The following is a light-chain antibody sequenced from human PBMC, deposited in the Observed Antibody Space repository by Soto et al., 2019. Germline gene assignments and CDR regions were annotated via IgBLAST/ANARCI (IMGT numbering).Light chain of an antibody. CDR1: CSNIGAGYD. V-gene: IGLV1-40*01. Sequence: SVLTQPPSVSGAPGQRVTISCTGSCSNIGAGYDVHWYQQLPGTAPKLLIYGNSNRPSGVPDRFSGSKSGTSASLAITGLQAEDEADYYCQSYDSSLSGVVFGGGTKLTGL. CDR2: GNS. CDR3: QSYDSSLSGVV. J-gene: IGLJ2*01.